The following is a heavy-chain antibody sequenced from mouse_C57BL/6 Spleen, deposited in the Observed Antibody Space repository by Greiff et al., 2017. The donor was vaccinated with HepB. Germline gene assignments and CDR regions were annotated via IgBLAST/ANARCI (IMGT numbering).Heavy chain of an antibody. Sequence: QVQLKESGPELVKPGASVKISCKASGYAFSSSWMNWVKQRPGKGLEWIGRIYPGDGDTNYNGKFKGKATLTADKSSSTAYMQLSSLTSEDSAVYFCARAYGSSYPFDYWGQGTTLTVSS. CDR2: IYPGDGDT. J-gene: IGHJ2*01. CDR3: ARAYGSSYPFDY. CDR1: GYAFSSSW. V-gene: IGHV1-82*01. D-gene: IGHD1-1*01.